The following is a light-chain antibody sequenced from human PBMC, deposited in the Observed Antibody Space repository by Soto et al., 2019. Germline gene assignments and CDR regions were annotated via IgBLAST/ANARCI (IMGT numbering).Light chain of an antibody. CDR1: QSINSW. CDR2: KTS. CDR3: KQYHSYAIFT. Sequence: DIQMTQSPSTLSASVGDRVTTTCRASQSINSWLAWYQQKPGKAPNLLIYKTSNLESGVPSRFSGSGSGTEFTLTINSLQPDDFATYYCKQYHSYAIFTFGPGTKVDMK. V-gene: IGKV1-5*03. J-gene: IGKJ3*01.